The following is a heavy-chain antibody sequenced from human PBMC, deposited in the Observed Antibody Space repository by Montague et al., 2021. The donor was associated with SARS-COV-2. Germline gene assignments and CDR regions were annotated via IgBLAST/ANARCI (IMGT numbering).Heavy chain of an antibody. Sequence: TLSLTCTVSGGSISSGGYYWGWIRQHPGKGLEWIGYIYYSGSTYYNPSLKSRVTISVDTPKNQFSLKLSSVTAADTAVYYCARAMAVPAAIFMGFSRAIDYFDIWGQGTMVTVSS. CDR1: GGSISSGGYY. CDR2: IYYSGST. J-gene: IGHJ3*02. V-gene: IGHV4-31*03. D-gene: IGHD2-2*01. CDR3: ARAMAVPAAIFMGFSRAIDYFDI.